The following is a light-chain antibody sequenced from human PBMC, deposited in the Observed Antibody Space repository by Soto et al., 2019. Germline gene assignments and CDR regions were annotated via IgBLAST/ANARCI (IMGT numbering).Light chain of an antibody. V-gene: IGLV2-14*01. CDR2: EVS. Sequence: QSALTQPASVSGSPGQSITISCTGTSSDIGVYKYVSWYQQHPGKAPNLMIYEVSNRPSGVSNRFSGSKSGNTASLTISGLQAEDEADYYCRSYTRSSPVVFGGGTKLPVL. CDR3: RSYTRSSPVV. CDR1: SSDIGVYKY. J-gene: IGLJ2*01.